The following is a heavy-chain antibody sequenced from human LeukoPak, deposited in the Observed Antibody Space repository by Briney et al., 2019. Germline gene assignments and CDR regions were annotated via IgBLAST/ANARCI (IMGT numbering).Heavy chain of an antibody. V-gene: IGHV4-59*01. J-gene: IGHJ4*02. CDR1: GGSISSYY. Sequence: PSETLSPTCTVSGGSISSYYWSWIRQPPGKGLEWIGYICYSGSTNYNPSLKSRVTISVDTSKNQFSLKLSSATAADTAVYYCARENWSRYFDYWGQGTLVTVSS. D-gene: IGHD1-1*01. CDR2: ICYSGST. CDR3: ARENWSRYFDY.